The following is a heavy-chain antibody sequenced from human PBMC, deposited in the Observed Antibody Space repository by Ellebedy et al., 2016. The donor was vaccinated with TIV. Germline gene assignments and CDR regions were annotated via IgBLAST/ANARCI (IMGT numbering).Heavy chain of an antibody. CDR2: SYYSGST. D-gene: IGHD4-17*01. Sequence: MPSETLSLTCTVSGGSISSYYWSWIRQPPGKGLEWIGYSYYSGSTKYNPSLKSRVTISVDTSKNQFSLKLSSVTAADTAVYYCARHQHTVTTRIYGMDVWGQGTTVTVSS. CDR3: ARHQHTVTTRIYGMDV. CDR1: GGSISSYY. J-gene: IGHJ6*02. V-gene: IGHV4-59*08.